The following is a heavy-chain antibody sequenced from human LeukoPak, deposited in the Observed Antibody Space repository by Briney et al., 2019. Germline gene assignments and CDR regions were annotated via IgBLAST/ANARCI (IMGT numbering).Heavy chain of an antibody. Sequence: TGGSLRLSCAASGFTFSTYWMHWVRQAPGKGLVWVSRINSDGSSTTYADSVKGRFTISRDNAKNTLYLQMNSLTAEDTALYYCARSKYSASHVDYWGQGTLVTVSS. D-gene: IGHD1-26*01. CDR1: GFTFSTYW. CDR3: ARSKYSASHVDY. CDR2: INSDGSST. V-gene: IGHV3-74*01. J-gene: IGHJ4*02.